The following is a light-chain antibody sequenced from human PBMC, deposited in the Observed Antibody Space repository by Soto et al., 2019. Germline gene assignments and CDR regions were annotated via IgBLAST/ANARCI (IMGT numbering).Light chain of an antibody. CDR3: QHYRSSPWT. V-gene: IGKV3-20*01. Sequence: DIVLTQSPGTLSLSPGERATLSCRASQSVGTYLAWYRQKPGQAPRLLIYTTSNRATDIPDRFSGSGSGTDFTLTISRLEPEDFAVYYCQHYRSSPWTFGQGTKAEIK. CDR1: QSVGTY. J-gene: IGKJ1*01. CDR2: TTS.